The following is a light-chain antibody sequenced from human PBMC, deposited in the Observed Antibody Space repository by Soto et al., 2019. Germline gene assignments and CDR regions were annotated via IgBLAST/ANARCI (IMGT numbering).Light chain of an antibody. V-gene: IGLV2-14*01. Sequence: LTQPASVSGSPGQSITISCTGTSSDVGAYNYVSWYQQHPGKAPKLMIYDVSNRPSGVSNRFSGSKSGNTASLTISGLQAEDEADYYCTSYTSSRTRVFGTGTKVTVL. CDR2: DVS. CDR3: TSYTSSRTRV. CDR1: SSDVGAYNY. J-gene: IGLJ1*01.